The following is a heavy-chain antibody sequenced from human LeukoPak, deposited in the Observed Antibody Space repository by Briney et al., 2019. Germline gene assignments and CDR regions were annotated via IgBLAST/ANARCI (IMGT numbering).Heavy chain of an antibody. Sequence: PGGSLRLSCAASGFTFSTYSINWVRQAPGKGLEWVSSISGSGSYIYYADSVKGRFAISRDNAKKSLSLQMNSLRAEDTAVYYCARGHYSGSYPLHWFDPWGQGTLVTVSS. V-gene: IGHV3-21*01. CDR1: GFTFSTYS. CDR3: ARGHYSGSYPLHWFDP. J-gene: IGHJ5*02. D-gene: IGHD1-26*01. CDR2: ISGSGSYI.